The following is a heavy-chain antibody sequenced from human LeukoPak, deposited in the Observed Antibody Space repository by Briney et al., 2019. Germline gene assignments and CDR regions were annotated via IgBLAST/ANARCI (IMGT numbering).Heavy chain of an antibody. CDR1: GFTFSSYY. J-gene: IGHJ6*04. D-gene: IGHD1-1*01. CDR2: IKEDGSEK. Sequence: GGSLRLSCAASGFTFSSYYMSWVRQAPGRGLEWVANIKEDGSEKYYVDSVKGRLTISRDNAKNSLYLQMNSLRAEDTAVYYCTRDFQGRYHYQMDVWGKRTTVTVSS. V-gene: IGHV3-7*01. CDR3: TRDFQGRYHYQMDV.